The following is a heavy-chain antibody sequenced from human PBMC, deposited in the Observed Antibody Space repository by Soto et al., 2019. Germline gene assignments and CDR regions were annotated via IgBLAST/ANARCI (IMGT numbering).Heavy chain of an antibody. J-gene: IGHJ6*02. CDR2: ISGSGGST. D-gene: IGHD3-10*01. CDR3: ATPQVLLWFGEPGPPLYGMAV. Sequence: GGSLRLSCAASGFTFSSYAMSWVRQAPGKGLEWVSAISGSGGSTYYADSVKGRFTISRDNSKNTLYLQMNSLRAEDTTVYYCATPQVLLWFGEPGPPLYGMAVWGQGSTVTVSS. V-gene: IGHV3-23*01. CDR1: GFTFSSYA.